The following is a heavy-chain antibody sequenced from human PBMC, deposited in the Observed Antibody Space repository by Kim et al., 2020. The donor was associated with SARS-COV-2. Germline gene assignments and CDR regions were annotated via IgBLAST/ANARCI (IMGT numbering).Heavy chain of an antibody. CDR3: ARAAGIAAAGGFDY. CDR2: IIPILGIA. J-gene: IGHJ4*02. V-gene: IGHV1-69*04. Sequence: SVKVSCKASGGTFSSYAISWVRQAPGQGLEWMGRIIPILGIANYAQKFQGRVTITADKSTSTAYMELSSLRSEDTAVYYCARAAGIAAAGGFDYWGQGTLVTVSS. D-gene: IGHD6-13*01. CDR1: GGTFSSYA.